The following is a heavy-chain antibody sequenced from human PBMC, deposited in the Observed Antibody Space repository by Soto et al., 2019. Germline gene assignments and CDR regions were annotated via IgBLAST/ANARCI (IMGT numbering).Heavy chain of an antibody. J-gene: IGHJ5*02. CDR1: GGSISSTSYN. V-gene: IGHV4-39*01. CDR2: IYYSGTI. CDR3: ARHLYSSSWYRWFDP. Sequence: QLQLQESGPGLVKPSETLSLTCTVSGGSISSTSYNWGWIRQPPGKGLEWIGSIYYSGTIYYNSSLKSRVTISVDTSKNQFSLNLNSVTAADTAVYYCARHLYSSSWYRWFDPWGQGTLVTVSS. D-gene: IGHD6-13*01.